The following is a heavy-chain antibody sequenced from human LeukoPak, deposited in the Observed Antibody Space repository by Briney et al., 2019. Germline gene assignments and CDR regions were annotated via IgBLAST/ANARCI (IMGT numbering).Heavy chain of an antibody. Sequence: GRSLRLSCAASGFTFDDYAMHWVRQAPGTGLEWVSGISWNSGSIGYTDSVKGRFTISRDNAKNSLYLQMNSLRPEDTALYYCARDSYFDWLSLDYWGQGTLVTVSS. CDR1: GFTFDDYA. CDR3: ARDSYFDWLSLDY. V-gene: IGHV3-9*01. CDR2: ISWNSGSI. J-gene: IGHJ4*02. D-gene: IGHD3-9*01.